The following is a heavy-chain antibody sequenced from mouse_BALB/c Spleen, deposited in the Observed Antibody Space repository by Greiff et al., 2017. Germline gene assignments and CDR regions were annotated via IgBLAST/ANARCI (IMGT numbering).Heavy chain of an antibody. CDR1: GFNIKDYY. CDR2: IDPENGNT. CDR3: ASRRYFDY. J-gene: IGHJ2*01. Sequence: EVKLQESGAELVRPGALVKLSCKASGFNIKDYYMHWVKQRPEQGLEWIGWIDPENGNTIYDPKFQGKASITADTSSNTAYLQLSSLTSEDTAVYYCASRRYFDYWGQGTTLTVSS. V-gene: IGHV14-1*02.